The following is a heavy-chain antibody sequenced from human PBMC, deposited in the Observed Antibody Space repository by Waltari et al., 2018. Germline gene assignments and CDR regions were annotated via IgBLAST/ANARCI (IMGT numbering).Heavy chain of an antibody. CDR2: VDTEDGET. Sequence: EVQLVQSGAEVKKPGATVKISCKVSGYTFTDYYMHWVQQAPGKGLDWIGVVDTEDGETIYGGKFQGRVTLTADTSTDTAYMGLGSLGSEDRAEYCCATEPWERGLWGQGTLVTVSS. CDR1: GYTFTDYY. CDR3: ATEPWERGL. D-gene: IGHD1-26*01. J-gene: IGHJ4*02. V-gene: IGHV1-69-2*01.